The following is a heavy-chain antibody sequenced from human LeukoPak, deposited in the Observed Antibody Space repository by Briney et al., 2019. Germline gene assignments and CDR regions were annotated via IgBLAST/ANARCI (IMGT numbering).Heavy chain of an antibody. CDR1: GFTFSSYA. CDR2: ISYDGSNK. V-gene: IGHV3-30-3*01. Sequence: GGSLRLSCAASGFTFSSYAMHWVRQAPGKGLEWVAVISYDGSNKYYADSVKGRFTISRDNSKNTLYLQMNSLRAEDTAVYYCARGGIVVVPAAISHWFDPWGQGTLVTVSS. J-gene: IGHJ5*02. CDR3: ARGGIVVVPAAISHWFDP. D-gene: IGHD2-2*01.